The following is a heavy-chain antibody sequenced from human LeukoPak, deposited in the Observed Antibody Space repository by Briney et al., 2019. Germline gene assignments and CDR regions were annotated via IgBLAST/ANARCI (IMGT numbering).Heavy chain of an antibody. J-gene: IGHJ4*02. CDR2: IYSGGRT. CDR3: AKIGGNFNY. D-gene: IGHD4-23*01. Sequence: GRTLRLSCAASGFTASSNYMTWVRQAPGKGLEWVSVIYSGGRTYYADSVKGRFTISRDNSKNTVFLQMNSLRAEDTAVYYCAKIGGNFNYWGQGTLVTVSP. CDR1: GFTASSNY. V-gene: IGHV3-53*01.